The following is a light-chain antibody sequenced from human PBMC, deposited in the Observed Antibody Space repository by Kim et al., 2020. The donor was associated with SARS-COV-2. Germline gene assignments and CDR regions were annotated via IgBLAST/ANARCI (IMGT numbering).Light chain of an antibody. V-gene: IGKV4-1*01. CDR2: WAS. Sequence: DIALTQSPDSLAVSLGERATIHCKSSLSVLNKSNNKNYVAWYQQKPGQPPKLVIYWASTRESGVPDRLSGSGSGTDFSLTINNLQVEDVAVYYCQQYFSSPYTCGQGTKLEI. CDR1: LSVLNKSNNKNY. CDR3: QQYFSSPYT. J-gene: IGKJ2*01.